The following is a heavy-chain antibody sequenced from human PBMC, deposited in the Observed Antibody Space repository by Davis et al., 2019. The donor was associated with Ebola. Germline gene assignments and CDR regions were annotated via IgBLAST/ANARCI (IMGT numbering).Heavy chain of an antibody. CDR1: GFTFSSYS. CDR3: AREVAVNYFDY. D-gene: IGHD6-19*01. J-gene: IGHJ4*02. CDR2: ISISSSTT. V-gene: IGHV3-48*01. Sequence: GESLKISCAAFGFTFSSYSMNWVRQAPGKGLEWISYISISSSTTYYADSVKGRFTISRDNAKNSLYPQMNSLRAEDTAVYYCAREVAVNYFDYWGQGTLVTVSS.